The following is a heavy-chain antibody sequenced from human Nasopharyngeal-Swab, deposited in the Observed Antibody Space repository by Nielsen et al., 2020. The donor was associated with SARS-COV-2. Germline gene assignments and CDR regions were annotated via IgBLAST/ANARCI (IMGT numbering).Heavy chain of an antibody. D-gene: IGHD3-9*01. Sequence: SSATVACKASGGTFSSYAISWVRQAPGQGLEWMGGIIPIFGTANYAQKFQGRVTITADESTSTAYMELSSLRSEDTAVYYCARENILTGYVFDYWGQGTLVTVSS. CDR3: ARENILTGYVFDY. J-gene: IGHJ4*02. V-gene: IGHV1-69*13. CDR2: IIPIFGTA. CDR1: GGTFSSYA.